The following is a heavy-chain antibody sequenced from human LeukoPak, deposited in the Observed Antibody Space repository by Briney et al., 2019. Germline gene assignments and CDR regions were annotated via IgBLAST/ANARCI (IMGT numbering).Heavy chain of an antibody. CDR1: GGSISSYY. CDR2: IYYSGST. J-gene: IGHJ3*02. Sequence: SETLSLTCTVSGGSISSYYWSWIRQLPGKGLEWIGYIYYSGSTNYNPSLKSRVTISVDTSKNQFSLKLSSVTAADTAVYYCARSRDYYDSSGLDAFDIWGQGTMVTVSS. CDR3: ARSRDYYDSSGLDAFDI. V-gene: IGHV4-59*12. D-gene: IGHD3-22*01.